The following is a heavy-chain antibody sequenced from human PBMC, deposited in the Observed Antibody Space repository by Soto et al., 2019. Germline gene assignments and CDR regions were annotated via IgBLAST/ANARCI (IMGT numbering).Heavy chain of an antibody. Sequence: EVQLLDSGGGLVQPGGSLRLSCAASGFMFSCCAMSWVRQAPWKGLEWVSTIHGDGDYSHYTDSVEGRFTISRDNSRNTLYLQMDSLRADDTATYYCAKNRGAGDYTNWSFAVWGRGTVVAVSS. V-gene: IGHV3-23*01. CDR3: AKNRGAGDYTNWSFAV. J-gene: IGHJ2*01. CDR1: GFMFSCCA. CDR2: IHGDGDYS. D-gene: IGHD2-2*02.